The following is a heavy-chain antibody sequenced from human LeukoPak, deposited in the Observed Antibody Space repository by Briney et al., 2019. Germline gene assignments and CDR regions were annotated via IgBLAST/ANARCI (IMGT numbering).Heavy chain of an antibody. J-gene: IGHJ4*02. CDR2: INPSGSST. D-gene: IGHD3-10*01. Sequence: ASVKVSCKASGYSFTSHYMHWVRQAPGQGLEWMGLINPSGSSTLYAQKFQGRVTMTRDTSISTAYMELSRLRSDDTAVYYCARVRIKGGSGSYPYYFDYWGQGTLVTVSS. CDR3: ARVRIKGGSGSYPYYFDY. V-gene: IGHV1-2*06. CDR1: GYSFTSHY.